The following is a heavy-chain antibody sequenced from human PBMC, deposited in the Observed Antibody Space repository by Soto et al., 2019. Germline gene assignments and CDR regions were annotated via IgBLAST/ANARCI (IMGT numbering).Heavy chain of an antibody. CDR3: ARAGGYSYGRGGSYYYYGMDV. CDR2: IIPIFGTA. V-gene: IGHV1-69*13. CDR1: GRTFSSYA. J-gene: IGHJ6*02. D-gene: IGHD5-18*01. Sequence: SVKVSCKASGRTFSSYAISWVRQAPGQGLEWMGGIIPIFGTANYEQKFQGRVTITADESTSTAYMELSSLRSEDTAVYYCARAGGYSYGRGGSYYYYGMDVWGQGTTVTVSS.